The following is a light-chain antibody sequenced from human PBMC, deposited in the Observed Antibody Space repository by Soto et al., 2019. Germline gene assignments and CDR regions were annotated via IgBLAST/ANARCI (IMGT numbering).Light chain of an antibody. CDR3: SSYAGSNNVV. CDR1: SSDVGGYNY. J-gene: IGLJ2*01. CDR2: EVS. Sequence: QPVLTQPASVSGSPGQSITISCTGTSSDVGGYNYVSWYQQHPGKAPKLMIYEVSKRPSGVPDRFSGSKSGNTASLTVSGLQAEDEADYYCSSYAGSNNVVFGGGTKLTVL. V-gene: IGLV2-8*01.